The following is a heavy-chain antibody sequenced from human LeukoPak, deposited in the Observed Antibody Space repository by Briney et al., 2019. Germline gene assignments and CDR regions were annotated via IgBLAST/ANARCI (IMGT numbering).Heavy chain of an antibody. D-gene: IGHD5-24*01. CDR1: GGSFSGYY. V-gene: IGHV4-34*01. CDR2: INHSGST. J-gene: IGHJ4*02. CDR3: ARGNPQGGYNGDDY. Sequence: SETLSLTCAVYGGSFSGYYWSWIRQPPGKGLEWIGEINHSGSTNYNPSLKSRVTISVDTSKNQFSLKLSSVTAADTAVYYCARGNPQGGYNGDDYWGQGTLVTVSS.